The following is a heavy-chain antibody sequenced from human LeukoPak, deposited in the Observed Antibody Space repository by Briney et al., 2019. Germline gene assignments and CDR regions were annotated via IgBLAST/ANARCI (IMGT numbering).Heavy chain of an antibody. CDR1: GGTFTSYA. V-gene: IGHV1-69*13. CDR2: IIPIFGTA. CDR3: ARGKMATIRYFDY. J-gene: IGHJ4*02. D-gene: IGHD5-24*01. Sequence: GASVKVSCKASGGTFTSYAISWVRQAPGQGLEWMGGIIPIFGTANYAQKFQGRVTITADESTSKAYMELSSLRSEDTAVYYCARGKMATIRYFDYWGQGTLVTVSS.